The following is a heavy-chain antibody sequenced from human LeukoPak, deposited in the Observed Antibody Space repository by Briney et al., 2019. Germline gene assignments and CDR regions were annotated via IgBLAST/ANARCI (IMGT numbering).Heavy chain of an antibody. CDR1: GGTFSTYT. CDR2: IIPIFGTT. D-gene: IGHD2-21*01. J-gene: IGHJ3*02. V-gene: IGHV1-69*13. Sequence: ASVKVSCKTSGGTFSTYTITWVRQAPGQGLEWMGGIIPIFGTTNYAQKFQGRVTITADESTSTAYMELSSLRSEDTAVYYCARGWQLGGDLGDAFDIWGQGTMVTVSS. CDR3: ARGWQLGGDLGDAFDI.